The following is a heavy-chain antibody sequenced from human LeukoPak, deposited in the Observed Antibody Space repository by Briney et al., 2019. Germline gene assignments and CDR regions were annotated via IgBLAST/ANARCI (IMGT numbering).Heavy chain of an antibody. CDR3: ARDSSGYPDY. J-gene: IGHJ4*02. D-gene: IGHD3-22*01. CDR1: GGSISSYY. Sequence: SETLSLTCTVSGGSISSYYWSWIRQPPGKGLEWIGYIYYSVSTNYNPSLKSRVTISVDTSKNQFSLKLSSVTAADTAVYYCARDSSGYPDYWGQGTLVTVSS. CDR2: IYYSVST. V-gene: IGHV4-59*01.